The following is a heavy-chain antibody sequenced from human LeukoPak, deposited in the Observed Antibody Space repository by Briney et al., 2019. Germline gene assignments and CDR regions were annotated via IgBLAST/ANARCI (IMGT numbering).Heavy chain of an antibody. J-gene: IGHJ4*02. V-gene: IGHV1-69*13. CDR2: IIPIFGTA. CDR3: ARDLDGSIAARPLDY. CDR1: GGTFSSYA. D-gene: IGHD6-6*01. Sequence: SVKVSCKASGGTFSSYAISWVRQAPGQGLEWMGGIIPIFGTANYARKFQGRVTITADESTSTAYMELSSLRSEDTAVYYCARDLDGSIAARPLDYWGQGTLVTVSS.